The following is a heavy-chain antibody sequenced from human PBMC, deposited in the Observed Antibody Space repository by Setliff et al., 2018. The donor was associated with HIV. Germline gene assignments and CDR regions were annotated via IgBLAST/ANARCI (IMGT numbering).Heavy chain of an antibody. Sequence: GASVKVSCKASGGTFRSNAISWVRQAPGQGLEWMGGIIPMLGTADHAEKFQDRVTITADESTRTVYMELSSLRSEDMAVCYCARAPHEGLLWFGGGGFDIWGQGTMVTVSS. CDR2: IIPMLGTA. CDR1: GGTFRSNA. D-gene: IGHD3-10*01. J-gene: IGHJ3*02. CDR3: ARAPHEGLLWFGGGGFDI. V-gene: IGHV1-69*13.